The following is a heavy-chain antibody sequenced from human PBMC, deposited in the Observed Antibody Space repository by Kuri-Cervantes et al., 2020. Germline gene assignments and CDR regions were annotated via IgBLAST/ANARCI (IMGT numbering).Heavy chain of an antibody. J-gene: IGHJ6*02. CDR1: GFTFSDYY. CDR2: ISSSSSYI. Sequence: GGSLRLSCAASGFTFSDYYMSWIRQAPGKGLEWVSSISSSSSYIYYADSVKGRFTISRDNAKNSLYLQMNSLRAEDTAVYYCARSTGGYCSSTSCYFRDVWGQGTTVTVSS. D-gene: IGHD2-2*01. CDR3: ARSTGGYCSSTSCYFRDV. V-gene: IGHV3-11*06.